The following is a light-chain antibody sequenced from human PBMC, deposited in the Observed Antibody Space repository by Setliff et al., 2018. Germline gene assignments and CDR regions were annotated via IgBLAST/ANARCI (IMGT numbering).Light chain of an antibody. V-gene: IGLV2-14*01. CDR2: EVS. Sequence: QSALTQPASVSGSPGQSITISCTGTSSDVGDYKYVSWYQQLPGKAPKLIIFEVSNRPSGIPNRFSGSKSGNTASLSISGLQAEDEADYYCSSYTSLGTRVFGTGTKGTVL. CDR3: SSYTSLGTRV. J-gene: IGLJ1*01. CDR1: SSDVGDYKY.